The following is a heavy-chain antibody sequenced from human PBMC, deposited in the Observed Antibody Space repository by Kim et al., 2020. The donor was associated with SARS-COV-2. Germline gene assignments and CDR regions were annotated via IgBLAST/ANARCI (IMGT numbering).Heavy chain of an antibody. J-gene: IGHJ4*02. V-gene: IGHV5-51*01. D-gene: IGHD3-10*01. Sequence: YSPPFQGQVTISADKSISTAYLQWSSLKASDTAMYYCARQSLWFGETPSYWGQGTLVTVSS. CDR3: ARQSLWFGETPSY.